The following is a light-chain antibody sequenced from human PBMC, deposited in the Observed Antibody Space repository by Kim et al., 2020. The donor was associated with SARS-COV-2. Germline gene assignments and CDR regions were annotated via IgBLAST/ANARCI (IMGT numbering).Light chain of an antibody. Sequence: DIQLTQSPSFLSASVGDKVTITCRASQGISNYLAWYQQKPGKAPKVLIYASSTLQTGVPSRFSGSGSGTEFTLTISSLQPEDFATYFCQQFNNYPRTFGQGTKVDIK. V-gene: IGKV1-9*01. CDR2: ASS. CDR3: QQFNNYPRT. J-gene: IGKJ1*01. CDR1: QGISNY.